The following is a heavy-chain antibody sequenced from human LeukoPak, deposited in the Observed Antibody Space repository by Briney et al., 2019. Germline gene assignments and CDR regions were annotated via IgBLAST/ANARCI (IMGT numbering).Heavy chain of an antibody. J-gene: IGHJ4*02. V-gene: IGHV4-34*01. D-gene: IGHD3-10*01. CDR3: AREVSYGSGTFADH. CDR1: GGSFSGYY. CDR2: INHSGSI. Sequence: ASETLSLTCAVYGGSFSGYYWSWIRQPPGKGLEWIGEINHSGSINYNPSLKSRVTISIEMSKKQFSLKLSSVTAADTAIYYCAREVSYGSGTFADHWGQGTLVTVSS.